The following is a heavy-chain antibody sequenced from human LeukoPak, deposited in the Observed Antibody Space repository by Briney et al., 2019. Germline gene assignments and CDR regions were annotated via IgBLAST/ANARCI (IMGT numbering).Heavy chain of an antibody. CDR2: ISSSSSYI. Sequence: GGSLRLSCAASGFTFSSYSMNWVRQAPGKGLEWVSSISSSSSYIYYADSVKGRFTISRDNDKNSLYLQMNSLRDEDTAVYYCARGIAARPGYWGQGTLVTVSS. CDR1: GFTFSSYS. J-gene: IGHJ4*02. V-gene: IGHV3-21*01. CDR3: ARGIAARPGY. D-gene: IGHD6-6*01.